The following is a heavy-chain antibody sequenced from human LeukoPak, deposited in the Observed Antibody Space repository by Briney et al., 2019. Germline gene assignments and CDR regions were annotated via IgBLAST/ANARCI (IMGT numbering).Heavy chain of an antibody. V-gene: IGHV1-18*01. CDR1: GYTFTTYG. Sequence: GASVKVSCKTSGYTFTTYGITWVRQAPGQGLEYMGWISAYNDNTNYAQNLQDRVTMTTDTSTSTAYMELRSLRSDDTAVYYCARGLKRPRGLIAYWGQGTLVTVSS. D-gene: IGHD3-10*01. J-gene: IGHJ4*02. CDR2: ISAYNDNT. CDR3: ARGLKRPRGLIAY.